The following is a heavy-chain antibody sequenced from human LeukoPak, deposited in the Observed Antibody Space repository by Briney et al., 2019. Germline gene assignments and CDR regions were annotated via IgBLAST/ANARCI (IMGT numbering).Heavy chain of an antibody. CDR2: IYYSGST. J-gene: IGHJ3*02. D-gene: IGHD1-26*01. CDR1: GGSISSYY. V-gene: IGHV4-59*01. CDR3: ARVQRSGSYPDAFDI. Sequence: TSETLSLTCTVSGGSISSYYWSWIRQPPGKGVEWIGYIYYSGSTNYNPSLKSRVTISVDTSKNQFSLKLSSVTAADTAVYYCARVQRSGSYPDAFDIWGQGTMVTVSS.